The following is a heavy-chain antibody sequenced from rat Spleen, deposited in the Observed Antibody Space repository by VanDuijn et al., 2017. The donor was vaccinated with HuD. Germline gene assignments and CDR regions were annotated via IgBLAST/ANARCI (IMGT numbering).Heavy chain of an antibody. CDR2: ISYDGSRT. D-gene: IGHD1-12*03. J-gene: IGHJ2*01. CDR3: ARHGYYDGYYPYFDY. Sequence: EVQLVESDGGLVQPGRSLALSCSASGFIFSDYYMAWVRQAPTKGLEWLATISYDGSRTYYRDSVKGRFTISRNNTKGTLYLQMDSLRSEDTATYYCARHGYYDGYYPYFDYWGQGVMVTVSS. V-gene: IGHV5-29*01. CDR1: GFIFSDYY.